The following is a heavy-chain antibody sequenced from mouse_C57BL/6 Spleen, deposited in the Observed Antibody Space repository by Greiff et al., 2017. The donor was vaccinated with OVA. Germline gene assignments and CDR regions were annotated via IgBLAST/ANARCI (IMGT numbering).Heavy chain of an antibody. V-gene: IGHV14-2*01. Sequence: VQLQQSGAELVKPGASVKLSCTASGFNIKDYYMHWVKQRTEQGLEWIGRIDPEDGETKYAPKFQGKATITADTSSNTAYMQLSSLTSEDTAVYYCARREGHYDYDRGLFDYWGQGTTLTVSS. D-gene: IGHD2-4*01. J-gene: IGHJ2*01. CDR2: IDPEDGET. CDR1: GFNIKDYY. CDR3: ARREGHYDYDRGLFDY.